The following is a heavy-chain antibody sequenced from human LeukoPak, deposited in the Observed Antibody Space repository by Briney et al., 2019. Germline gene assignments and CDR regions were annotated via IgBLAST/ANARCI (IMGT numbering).Heavy chain of an antibody. CDR2: IGGSGSTT. V-gene: IGHV3-23*01. D-gene: IGHD3-22*01. CDR3: AKGSGYYLNYFDY. CDR1: GFTFSSYA. Sequence: GGSLRLSCAASGFTFSSYAMSWVRQAPGKGLEWVSAIGGSGSTTYYADSVKGRFTISRDNSKNTLYLQMNSLRAEDTAVYYCAKGSGYYLNYFDYWGQGTLVTVSS. J-gene: IGHJ4*02.